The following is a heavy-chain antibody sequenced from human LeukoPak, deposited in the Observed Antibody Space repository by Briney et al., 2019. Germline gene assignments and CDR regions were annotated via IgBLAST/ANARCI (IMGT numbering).Heavy chain of an antibody. CDR2: ISAGGGGT. J-gene: IGHJ5*02. CDR3: AKSGSGWYGTA. V-gene: IGHV3-23*01. D-gene: IGHD6-19*01. CDR1: GFTFSTYA. Sequence: GGSLRLSCTASGFTFSTYAMTWVRQAPGKGLEWVSGISAGGGGTYYADSVKGRFTISRDNSKNTLYLQMNGLRAEDTAVYYCAKSGSGWYGTAWGQGTLVTVSS.